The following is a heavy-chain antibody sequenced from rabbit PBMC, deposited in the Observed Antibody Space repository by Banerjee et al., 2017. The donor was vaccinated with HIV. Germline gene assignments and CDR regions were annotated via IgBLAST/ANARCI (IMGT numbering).Heavy chain of an antibody. Sequence: QEQLEESGGDLVKPEGSLTLSCKASGFSFSNGYVMCWVRQAPGKGLEWIACIYTTSGRTWYASWVNGRFTISRSTSLNTVTLKMTSLTGADTATYFCARGWITMTMNLWGPGTLVTVS. CDR2: IYTTSGRT. J-gene: IGHJ4*01. V-gene: IGHV1S43*01. CDR3: ARGWITMTMNL. D-gene: IGHD2-1*01. CDR1: GFSFSNGYV.